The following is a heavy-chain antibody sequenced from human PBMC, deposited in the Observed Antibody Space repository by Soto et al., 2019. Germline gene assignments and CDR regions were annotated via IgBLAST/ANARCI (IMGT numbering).Heavy chain of an antibody. CDR3: SADLPDWGAYAFDY. V-gene: IGHV3-15*07. CDR2: VKSKVNGETI. CDR1: GXXFKXAX. D-gene: IGHD3-16*01. Sequence: EVQLVESGGGXVXXXGSLRLSXAAXGXXFKXAXXXWVRXGPGKGLEWVGRVKSKVNGETIHYAAPVQGRFTISRDDSRNTVYLQMNRLGTEDTAMYYCSADLPDWGAYAFDYWGQGALVTVSS. J-gene: IGHJ4*02.